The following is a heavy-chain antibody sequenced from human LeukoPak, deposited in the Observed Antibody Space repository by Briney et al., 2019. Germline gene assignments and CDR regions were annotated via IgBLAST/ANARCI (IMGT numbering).Heavy chain of an antibody. J-gene: IGHJ4*02. V-gene: IGHV4-34*01. CDR2: INHRGST. CDR1: GGSFSGYY. D-gene: IGHD6-13*01. CDR3: ARGGDEAAAGYDY. Sequence: SETLSPTCAVYGGSFSGYYWSWIRQPPGKGLEWIGEINHRGSTNYNPSLKSRVTISVDTSKNQFSLKLSSVTAADTAVYYCARGGDEAAAGYDYWGQGTLVTVSS.